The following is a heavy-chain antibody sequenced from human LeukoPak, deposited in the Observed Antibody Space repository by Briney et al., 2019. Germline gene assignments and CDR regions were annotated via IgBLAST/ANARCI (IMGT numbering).Heavy chain of an antibody. CDR1: GGSISRNSYY. CDR3: ARRIQQLTTTAEYFQH. V-gene: IGHV4-39*01. D-gene: IGHD6-13*01. CDR2: MYYSGNT. J-gene: IGHJ1*01. Sequence: PSETLSLTCTASGGSISRNSYYWGWIRQPPGKGLEWIGSMYYSGNTYYNPSLKSRVTISVDTSKNQFSLKLSSVTAADTAVYYCARRIQQLTTTAEYFQHWGQGTLVTVSS.